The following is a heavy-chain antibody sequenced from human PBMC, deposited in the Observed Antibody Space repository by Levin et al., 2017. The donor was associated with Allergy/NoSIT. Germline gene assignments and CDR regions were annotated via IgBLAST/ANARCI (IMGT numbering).Heavy chain of an antibody. CDR2: IYYSGST. Sequence: SQTLSLTCTVSGGSISSYYWSWIRQPPGKGLEWIGYIYYSGSTNYNPSLKSRVTISVDTSKHQFSLKLSSVTAADTAVYYCARGVVPAAMKMGYYYYYMDVWGKGTTVTVSS. CDR1: GGSISSYY. D-gene: IGHD2-2*01. J-gene: IGHJ6*03. CDR3: ARGVVPAAMKMGYYYYYMDV. V-gene: IGHV4-59*01.